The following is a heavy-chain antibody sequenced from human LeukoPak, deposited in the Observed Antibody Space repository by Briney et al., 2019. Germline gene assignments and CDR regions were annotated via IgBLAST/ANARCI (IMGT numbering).Heavy chain of an antibody. CDR1: GFTFSSYS. J-gene: IGHJ4*02. Sequence: GGSLRLSCAASGFTFSSYSMNWVRQAPGKGLEWVSSISSSSSYIYYADSLKGRFTISRDNAKNSLYLQMNSLRAEDTAVYYCARATDDFWSGYYGYWGQGTLVTVSS. V-gene: IGHV3-21*01. CDR3: ARATDDFWSGYYGY. CDR2: ISSSSSYI. D-gene: IGHD3-3*01.